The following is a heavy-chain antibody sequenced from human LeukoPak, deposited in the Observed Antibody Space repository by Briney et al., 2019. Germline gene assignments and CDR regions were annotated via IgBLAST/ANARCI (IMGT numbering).Heavy chain of an antibody. CDR2: ISGSGGST. CDR3: ATLPVRYSSGWYYFDY. J-gene: IGHJ4*02. Sequence: PGGSLRLSCAASGFTFSSYAMSWVRQAPGKGLEWVSAISGSGGSTYYADSVKGRFTISRDNSKSTLYLQMNSLRAEDTAVYYCATLPVRYSSGWYYFDYWGQGTLVTVSS. V-gene: IGHV3-23*01. D-gene: IGHD6-19*01. CDR1: GFTFSSYA.